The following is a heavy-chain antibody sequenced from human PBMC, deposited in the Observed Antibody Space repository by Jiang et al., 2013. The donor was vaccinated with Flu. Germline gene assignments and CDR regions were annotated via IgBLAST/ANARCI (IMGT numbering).Heavy chain of an antibody. J-gene: IGHJ4*02. Sequence: PGGSLRLSCAASGFTFDDYGMSWVRQAPGKGLEWVSGINWNGGSTGYADSVKGRFTISRDNAKNSLYLQMNSLRAEDTALYHCARGAGDIAVAVLDYWGQGTLVTVSS. CDR1: GFTFDDYG. D-gene: IGHD6-19*01. CDR3: ARGAGDIAVAVLDY. CDR2: INWNGGST. V-gene: IGHV3-20*01.